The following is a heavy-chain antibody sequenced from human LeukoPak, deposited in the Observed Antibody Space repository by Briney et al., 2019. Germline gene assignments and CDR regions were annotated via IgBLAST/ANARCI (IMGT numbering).Heavy chain of an antibody. Sequence: GASVKVSCKASGYTFTGYYMHWVRQAPGQGLEWMGWINPNSGGTNYAQKFQGRVTMTRDTSITTAYMELSSLRSEDTAVYYCAREGSGSSSWYSENYYYYYMDVWGKGTTVTISS. CDR3: AREGSGSSSWYSENYYYYYMDV. V-gene: IGHV1-2*02. CDR1: GYTFTGYY. J-gene: IGHJ6*03. D-gene: IGHD6-13*01. CDR2: INPNSGGT.